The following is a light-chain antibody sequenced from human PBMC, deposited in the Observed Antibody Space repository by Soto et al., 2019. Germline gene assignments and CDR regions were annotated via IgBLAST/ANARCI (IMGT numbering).Light chain of an antibody. J-gene: IGKJ1*01. CDR3: QQSFSSPWT. CDR2: AAS. CDR1: QSISSY. Sequence: DLQMTQSPSSLSASVGDRVTITCRASQSISSYLNWYQQKPGKAPTLLIYAASSLQSGVPSRFSGSGSGTDFTLTISSLQPEDFATYYCQQSFSSPWTFGQGAKVEIK. V-gene: IGKV1-39*01.